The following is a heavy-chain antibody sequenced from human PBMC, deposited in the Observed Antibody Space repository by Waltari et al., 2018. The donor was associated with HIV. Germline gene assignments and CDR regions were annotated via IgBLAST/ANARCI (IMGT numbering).Heavy chain of an antibody. CDR1: GGTLSSYA. V-gene: IGHV1-69*12. CDR2: IIPIFDTS. CDR3: ARELKQLSPQDYDSPPRGFDI. J-gene: IGHJ3*02. D-gene: IGHD3-22*01. Sequence: QVQLVQSGAEVKKPGSSVKVSCKASGGTLSSYAISWMRQAPGQGLEWMGGIIPIFDTSNYAQKFQGRVTITADESTSTAYMELSSLRSDDTAVYYCARELKQLSPQDYDSPPRGFDIWGQGTMVTVSS.